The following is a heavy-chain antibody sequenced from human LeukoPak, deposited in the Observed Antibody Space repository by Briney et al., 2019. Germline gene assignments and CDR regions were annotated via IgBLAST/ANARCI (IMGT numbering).Heavy chain of an antibody. V-gene: IGHV4-59*01. Sequence: SETLSLTCTVSGGSISSYYWSWIRQPPGKGLEWIGYIYYSGSTNYNPSLKSRVTISVDTSKNQFSLKLSSVTAADTAVYYCARDTPEITMVRGVRAFDIWGQGTMVTVSS. CDR2: IYYSGST. CDR3: ARDTPEITMVRGVRAFDI. D-gene: IGHD3-10*01. CDR1: GGSISSYY. J-gene: IGHJ3*02.